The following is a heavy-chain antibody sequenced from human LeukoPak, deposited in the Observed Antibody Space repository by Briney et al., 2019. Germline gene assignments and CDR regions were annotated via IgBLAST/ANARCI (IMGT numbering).Heavy chain of an antibody. CDR2: INHSGST. J-gene: IGHJ6*03. CDR1: GGSFSGYY. V-gene: IGHV4-34*01. CDR3: ARAAPGYMDV. Sequence: SETLSLTCAVYGGSFSGYYWSWIRQPPGKGLEWIGEINHSGSTNYNPSLKSRVTISVDTSKNQFSLKLSSVTAADTAVYYCARAAPGYMDVWGKGTTATVSS.